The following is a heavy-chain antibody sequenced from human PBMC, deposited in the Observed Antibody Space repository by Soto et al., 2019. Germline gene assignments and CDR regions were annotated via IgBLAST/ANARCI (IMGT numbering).Heavy chain of an antibody. CDR3: ARGYCSGGSCSRYGMDV. Sequence: GESLKISCKGSGYSFTSYWIGWVRQMPGKGLEWMGIIYPGDSDTRYSPSFQGQVTISADKSISTAYLQWSSLKASDTAMYYCARGYCSGGSCSRYGMDVWGQGTTVTVSS. CDR2: IYPGDSDT. CDR1: GYSFTSYW. V-gene: IGHV5-51*01. J-gene: IGHJ6*02. D-gene: IGHD2-15*01.